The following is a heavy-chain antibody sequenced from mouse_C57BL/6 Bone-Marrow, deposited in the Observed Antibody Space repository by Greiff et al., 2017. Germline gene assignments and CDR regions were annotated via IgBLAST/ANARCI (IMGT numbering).Heavy chain of an antibody. D-gene: IGHD4-1*01. Sequence: EVQLQQSGPELVKPGASVKIPCKASGYTFTDYNMDWVQQSHGKSLEWIGDINPNNGGTNYDQKFKGKATLTVDKSSSTAYMELRSLTSEDTAVYYCARMGPFAYWGQGTLVTVSA. J-gene: IGHJ3*01. CDR2: INPNNGGT. CDR3: ARMGPFAY. V-gene: IGHV1-18*01. CDR1: GYTFTDYN.